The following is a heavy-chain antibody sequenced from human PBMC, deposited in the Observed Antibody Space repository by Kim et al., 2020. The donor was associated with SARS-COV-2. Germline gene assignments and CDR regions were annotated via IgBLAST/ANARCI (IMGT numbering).Heavy chain of an antibody. Sequence: SETLSLTCTVSGGSIANTANYYTWIRQHPGRGRQGRRYIFYSGTTSYNPSLKRRSTISFVTTKNQFSPILNSLTAADAAVYFCSTRRKQNGNSIDLLGQ. D-gene: IGHD2-8*01. CDR1: GGSIANTANY. V-gene: IGHV4-31*03. CDR2: IFYSGTT. J-gene: IGHJ5*02. CDR3: STRRKQNGNSIDL.